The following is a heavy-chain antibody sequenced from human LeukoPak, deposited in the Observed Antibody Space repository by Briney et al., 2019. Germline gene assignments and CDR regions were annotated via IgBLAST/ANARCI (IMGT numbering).Heavy chain of an antibody. CDR1: GFTFSSYW. Sequence: GGSLRLSCAASGFTFSSYWMSWVRQAPGKGLEWVANIKQDGSEKYYVDSVKGRFTISRDNAKNSLYLQMNSLRAEDTAVYYCACGYYYDSSGFNDAFDIWGQGTMVTVSS. D-gene: IGHD3-22*01. CDR3: ACGYYYDSSGFNDAFDI. CDR2: IKQDGSEK. V-gene: IGHV3-7*01. J-gene: IGHJ3*02.